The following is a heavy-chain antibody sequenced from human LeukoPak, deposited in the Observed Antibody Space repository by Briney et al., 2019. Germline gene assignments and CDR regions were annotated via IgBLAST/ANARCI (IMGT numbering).Heavy chain of an antibody. CDR3: ARDSASTPLDY. CDR1: GFTFSSYG. D-gene: IGHD1-26*01. Sequence: GGSLRLSCATSGFTFSSYGIHWVRQAPGKGMEWVAVVSNDGRNEYYADSVQGRFSISRDNSNNTVYLQMNSLRAEDTAVYYCARDSASTPLDYWGQGTLVTVSS. J-gene: IGHJ4*02. CDR2: VSNDGRNE. V-gene: IGHV3-33*01.